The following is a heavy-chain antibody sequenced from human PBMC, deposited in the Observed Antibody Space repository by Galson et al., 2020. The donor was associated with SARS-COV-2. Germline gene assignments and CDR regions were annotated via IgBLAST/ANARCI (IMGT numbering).Heavy chain of an antibody. Sequence: GGSLRLSCAASGFTSSDHAMHWVRQAPGKGLEWVAQIFIDGSEKSYGDSVRGRFTISRDSSKNTVYLQMNILRVDDTAVYYCARDGKSSRGWAFDDWGQGTLLTVSS. CDR1: GFTSSDHA. V-gene: IGHV3-33*01. D-gene: IGHD6-19*01. CDR3: ARDGKSSRGWAFDD. CDR2: IFIDGSEK. J-gene: IGHJ4*02.